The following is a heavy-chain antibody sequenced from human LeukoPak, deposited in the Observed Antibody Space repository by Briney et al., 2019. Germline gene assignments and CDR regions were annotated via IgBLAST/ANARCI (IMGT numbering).Heavy chain of an antibody. J-gene: IGHJ4*02. Sequence: GSLRLSCAASGFTFDDYTMHWVRQAPGKGLEWVSLISWDGGSTYYADSVKGRFTISRDNSKNSLYLQMNSLRTEDTALYYCAKAAYDSSGYLWRGGYYFDYWGQGTLVTVSS. CDR3: AKAAYDSSGYLWRGGYYFDY. CDR1: GFTFDDYT. D-gene: IGHD3-22*01. CDR2: ISWDGGST. V-gene: IGHV3-43*01.